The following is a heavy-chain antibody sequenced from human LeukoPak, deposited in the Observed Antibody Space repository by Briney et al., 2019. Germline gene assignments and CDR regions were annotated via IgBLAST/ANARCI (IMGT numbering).Heavy chain of an antibody. CDR1: GFTVSSNY. V-gene: IGHV3-53*01. J-gene: IGHJ6*02. D-gene: IGHD3-10*01. Sequence: PGGSLRLSCAASGFTVSSNYMSWVRQAPGKGLEWVSVIYSGGSTYYADSVKGRFTISRDNAKNSLYLQMNSLRDEDTAVYYCAREGITMVRGVIGGYYYYGMDVWGQGTTVTVSS. CDR3: AREGITMVRGVIGGYYYYGMDV. CDR2: IYSGGST.